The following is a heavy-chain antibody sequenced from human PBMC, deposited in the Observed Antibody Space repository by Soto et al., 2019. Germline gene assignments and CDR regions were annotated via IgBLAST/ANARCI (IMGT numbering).Heavy chain of an antibody. Sequence: EEQLVESGGGLVQPGGSLRLSCVASGFTFRYHVMNWVRQAPGKGLEWVSSINRDGNIYYAESVRGRFTISRDNARNSLYLQMNSLRADDTAVYYCLNGDYYVGQGTLVTVSS. J-gene: IGHJ4*02. CDR1: GFTFRYHV. CDR3: LNGDYY. D-gene: IGHD4-17*01. V-gene: IGHV3-48*01. CDR2: INRDGNI.